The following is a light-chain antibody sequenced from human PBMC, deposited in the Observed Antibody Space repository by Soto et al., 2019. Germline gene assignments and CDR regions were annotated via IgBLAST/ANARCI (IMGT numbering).Light chain of an antibody. J-gene: IGKJ3*01. CDR2: ATS. CDR3: QQTHSFPLT. V-gene: IGKV1-12*01. Sequence: IQMTQSPSSVSASIGDRVTMTCRASQGVGSWLAWYQQKPGKAPNLLIYATSSFQSGVPSRFSGSGSGTDFTLTITSLQPEDSATYYCQQTHSFPLTFGPGTK. CDR1: QGVGSW.